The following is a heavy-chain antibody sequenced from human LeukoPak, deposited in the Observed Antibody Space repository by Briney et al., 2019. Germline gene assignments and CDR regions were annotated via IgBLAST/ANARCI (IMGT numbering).Heavy chain of an antibody. V-gene: IGHV3-23*01. Sequence: GGSLRLSCAASGFTFSSYAMSWVRQAPGKGLEWVSAISGSGGSTYYADSVKGRFTISRDNSKNTLYLQMNSLRAEDTAVYYCTKIWLGRDIQRGVTVRELPPSPFDYWGQGTLVTVSS. J-gene: IGHJ4*02. D-gene: IGHD1-26*01. CDR2: ISGSGGST. CDR3: TKIWLGRDIQRGVTVRELPPSPFDY. CDR1: GFTFSSYA.